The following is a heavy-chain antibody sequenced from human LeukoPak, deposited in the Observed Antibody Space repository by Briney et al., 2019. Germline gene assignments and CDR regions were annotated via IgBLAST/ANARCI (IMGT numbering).Heavy chain of an antibody. V-gene: IGHV3-23*01. Sequence: PGRSLRLSCAASGFTFSSYAMSWVRQAPGKGLEWVSAITNSGGSTYYADSVKGRFTISRDNSKSTLYLQMNSLTAEDTAVYYCAKRYYYGSGSFDYWGQGTLVTVSS. D-gene: IGHD3-10*01. CDR3: AKRYYYGSGSFDY. J-gene: IGHJ4*02. CDR2: ITNSGGST. CDR1: GFTFSSYA.